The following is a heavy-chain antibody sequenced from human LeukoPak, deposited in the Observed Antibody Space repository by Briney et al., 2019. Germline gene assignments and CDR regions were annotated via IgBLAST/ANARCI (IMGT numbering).Heavy chain of an antibody. CDR3: ARETDSTLFDY. V-gene: IGHV3-48*03. D-gene: IGHD2-2*01. CDR2: ISSTGSTM. J-gene: IGHJ4*02. Sequence: QTGGSLRLSCAASGFTFSIYEMNWVRQAPGKVLEWVSYISSTGSTMYYGDSVKGRFTISRDNAKNSLYLQMNSLRAEDTAIYYCARETDSTLFDYWGQGTLVTVSS. CDR1: GFTFSIYE.